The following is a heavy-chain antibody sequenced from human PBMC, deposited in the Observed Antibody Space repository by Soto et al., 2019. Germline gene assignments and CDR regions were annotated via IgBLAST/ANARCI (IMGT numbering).Heavy chain of an antibody. D-gene: IGHD3-22*01. CDR2: IYYSGST. CDR1: GGSMSSGGYY. Sequence: PSETLSLTCTVSGGSMSSGGYYWSWIRQHPGKGLEWIGYIYYSGSTYYNPSLKSRVTISVDTSKNQFSLKLSSVTAADTAVYYCASNPGYYYDSSGYYYVSYFDYWGQGTLVTVSS. V-gene: IGHV4-31*03. J-gene: IGHJ4*02. CDR3: ASNPGYYYDSSGYYYVSYFDY.